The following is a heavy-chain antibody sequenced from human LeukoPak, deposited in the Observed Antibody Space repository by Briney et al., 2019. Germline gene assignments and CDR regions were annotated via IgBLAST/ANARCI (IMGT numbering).Heavy chain of an antibody. CDR3: ARSSSSWDYYYYYMDV. V-gene: IGHV1-18*01. CDR1: GGTFSSYA. D-gene: IGHD6-13*01. J-gene: IGHJ6*03. CDR2: ISAYNGNT. Sequence: ASVKVSCKASGGTFSSYAISWVRQAPGQGLEWMGWISAYNGNTNYAQKLQGRVTMTTDTSTSTAYMELRSLRSDDTAVYYCARSSSSWDYYYYYMDVWGKGTTVTVSS.